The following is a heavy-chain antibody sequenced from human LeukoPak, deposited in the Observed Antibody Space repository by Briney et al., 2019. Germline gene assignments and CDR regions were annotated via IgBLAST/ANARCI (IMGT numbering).Heavy chain of an antibody. CDR2: ISSNGDST. J-gene: IGHJ4*02. CDR1: GLTFSSYA. CDR3: VKDVIVGASRGHICSFDY. D-gene: IGHD1-26*01. Sequence: GGSLRLSCSASGLTFSSYAMHWVRQAPGKGLVYVSTISSNGDSTYYADSVKGRFTISRDNSKNTLYLQMSSLRAEDTAVYYCVKDVIVGASRGHICSFDYWGQGTLVTVSS. V-gene: IGHV3-64D*06.